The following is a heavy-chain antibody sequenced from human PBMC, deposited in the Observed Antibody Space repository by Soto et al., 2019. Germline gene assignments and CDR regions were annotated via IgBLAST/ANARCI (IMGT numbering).Heavy chain of an antibody. CDR1: GFPFSSYW. CDR3: AKARWEREITMSGPNDY. CDR2: INSDGSST. J-gene: IGHJ4*02. D-gene: IGHD1-26*01. Sequence: GGSLILSCAASGFPFSSYWMHWVSQAPGKGLVWVSRINSDGSSTYYADSVKGRFTISRDNPKNTLHLQMNSLRAEDTAVYYCAKARWEREITMSGPNDYWGQGTLVTVSS. V-gene: IGHV3-74*01.